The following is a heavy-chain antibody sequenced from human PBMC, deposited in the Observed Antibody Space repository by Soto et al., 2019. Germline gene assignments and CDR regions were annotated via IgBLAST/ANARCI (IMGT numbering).Heavy chain of an antibody. J-gene: IGHJ4*02. CDR1: GVTFSSET. CDR2: IIPLFGTA. Sequence: QVQLVQSGADVKKPGSSVKDSCQASGVTFSSETLGWVRQAPGQGLEWVGVIIPLFGTASYSQKFQGRVTITADASTSTVYMELSSLRSDDTSVYFCATELGENTASLFDAWGPGTLVTVSS. V-gene: IGHV1-69*01. D-gene: IGHD3-10*01. CDR3: ATELGENTASLFDA.